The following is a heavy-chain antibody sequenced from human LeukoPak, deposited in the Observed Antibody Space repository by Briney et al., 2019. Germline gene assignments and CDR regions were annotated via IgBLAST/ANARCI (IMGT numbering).Heavy chain of an antibody. V-gene: IGHV3-30*04. CDR3: ARVESRGYSYGFSVDY. CDR1: GFTFSSYA. J-gene: IGHJ4*02. Sequence: HPGRSLRLSCAASGFTFSSYAMHWVHQAPGKGLEWVAVISYDGSNKYYADSVKGRFTISRDNSKNTLYLQMNSLRAEDTAVYYCARVESRGYSYGFSVDYWGQGTLVTVSS. D-gene: IGHD5-18*01. CDR2: ISYDGSNK.